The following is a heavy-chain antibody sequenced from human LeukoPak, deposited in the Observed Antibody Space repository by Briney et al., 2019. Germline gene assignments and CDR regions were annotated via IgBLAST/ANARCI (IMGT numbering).Heavy chain of an antibody. CDR2: IIPIFGTA. Sequence: ASVKVSCKASGGTFSSYAISWVRQAPGQGLEWMGGIIPIFGTANYAQKFQGRVTITTDESTSTAYMELSSLRSEDTAVYYCARTGSLARNGYNYGGHFDYWGQGTLVTVSS. CDR3: ARTGSLARNGYNYGGHFDY. CDR1: GGTFSSYA. D-gene: IGHD5-24*01. J-gene: IGHJ4*02. V-gene: IGHV1-69*05.